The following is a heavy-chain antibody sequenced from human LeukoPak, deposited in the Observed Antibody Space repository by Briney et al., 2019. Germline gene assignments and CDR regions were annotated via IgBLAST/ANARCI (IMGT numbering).Heavy chain of an antibody. Sequence: PGGSLRLSCAASGFTFSDYWMSWVRQAPGKGLGWVANVNQGGSEQFYVDSLKGRFTISRDNAKNSLFLQMNGLTVEDTAVYYCAATNWFDPWGQGTLVTVSS. D-gene: IGHD1-26*01. CDR1: GFTFSDYW. CDR3: AATNWFDP. V-gene: IGHV3-7*01. CDR2: VNQGGSEQ. J-gene: IGHJ5*02.